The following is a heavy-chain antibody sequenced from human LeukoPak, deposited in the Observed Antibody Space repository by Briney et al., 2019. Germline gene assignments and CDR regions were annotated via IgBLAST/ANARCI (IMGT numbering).Heavy chain of an antibody. CDR1: GYTFTGYY. Sequence: ASVKVSCKASGYTFTGYYMHWVRQAPGQGLEWMGWINPNSGGTNYAQEFQGRVTMTRDTSISTAYMELSRLRSDDTAVYYCARAGLPYYYMDVWGKGTTVTVSS. J-gene: IGHJ6*03. CDR3: ARAGLPYYYMDV. CDR2: INPNSGGT. V-gene: IGHV1-2*02.